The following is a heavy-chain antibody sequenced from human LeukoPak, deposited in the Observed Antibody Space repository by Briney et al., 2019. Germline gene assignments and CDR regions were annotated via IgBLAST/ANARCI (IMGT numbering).Heavy chain of an antibody. CDR2: INWNGGSR. Sequence: GGSLRLSCAASGFKFDDYGMSWVRQVPGKGLEWVSGINWNGGSRGYADSVKGRFTISRDNSKNTLYLQMNSLRAEDTAVYYCARDPNGDYIGTFDIWGQGTMVTVSS. CDR3: ARDPNGDYIGTFDI. V-gene: IGHV3-20*04. J-gene: IGHJ3*02. CDR1: GFKFDDYG. D-gene: IGHD4-17*01.